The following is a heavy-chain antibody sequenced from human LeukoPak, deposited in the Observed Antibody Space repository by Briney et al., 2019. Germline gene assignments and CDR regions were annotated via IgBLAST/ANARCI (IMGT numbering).Heavy chain of an antibody. CDR1: GFIFSDYG. CDR2: VSGSGGNA. V-gene: IGHV3-23*01. J-gene: IGHJ5*02. Sequence: GGSLRLSCAASGFIFSDYGMSWVRQAPGKGLEWVSAVSGSGGNAFYADSVKGRFTISRDNSKNTLYLQMNSLRAEDTAIYYCAKKYSTGLDPWGQGTLVTVSS. D-gene: IGHD1-26*01. CDR3: AKKYSTGLDP.